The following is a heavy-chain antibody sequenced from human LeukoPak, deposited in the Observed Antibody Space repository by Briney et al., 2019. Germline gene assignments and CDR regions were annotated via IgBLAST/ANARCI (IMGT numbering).Heavy chain of an antibody. Sequence: GGSLRLSCAASGFSLSTLWMHWVRQAPGKGLVWVSRIDYDGTTTTYADSVKGRFTISRDNAKNTLYLQMNSLRAEDTAVYYCTHLGWFDPWGQGTLVTVSS. CDR3: THLGWFDP. V-gene: IGHV3-74*01. J-gene: IGHJ5*02. CDR1: GFSLSTLW. CDR2: IDYDGTTT.